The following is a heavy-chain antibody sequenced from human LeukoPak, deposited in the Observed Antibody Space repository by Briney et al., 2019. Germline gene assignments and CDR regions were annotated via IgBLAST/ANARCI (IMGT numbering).Heavy chain of an antibody. CDR3: VRWPVTGDDAFDI. Sequence: GASVKVSCKASGYTFTDYYMHWVRQAPGQGLEWMGWINPNSGGTNYAQKFQGRVTMTRDTSISTAYMELSRLRSDDTAVYYCVRWPVTGDDAFDIWGQGTMVTVSS. CDR2: INPNSGGT. D-gene: IGHD7-27*01. V-gene: IGHV1-2*02. J-gene: IGHJ3*02. CDR1: GYTFTDYY.